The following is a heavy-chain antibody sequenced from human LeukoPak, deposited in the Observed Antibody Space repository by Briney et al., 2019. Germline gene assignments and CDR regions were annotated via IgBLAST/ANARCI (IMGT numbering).Heavy chain of an antibody. J-gene: IGHJ6*02. CDR1: GFTFSSYS. Sequence: GGSLRLSCAASGFTFSSYSMNWVRQAPGKGLEWVSSISSSSSYIYYADSVKGRFTISRDNAKNPLYLQMNSLRAEDTAVYYWARDKIFLFWAPDDILTGKDYYGMDVWGQGTPVTVSS. CDR3: ARDKIFLFWAPDDILTGKDYYGMDV. CDR2: ISSSSSYI. V-gene: IGHV3-21*01. D-gene: IGHD3-9*01.